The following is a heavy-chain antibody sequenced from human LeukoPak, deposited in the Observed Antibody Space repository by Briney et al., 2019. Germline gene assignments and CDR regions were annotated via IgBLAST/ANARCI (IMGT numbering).Heavy chain of an antibody. V-gene: IGHV4-39*07. Sequence: SETLSLTCTVSGGSTRSSSYYWGWIRQPPGKDLEWIGSNSYSGTTYYNPSLKSRVTISVDRSKNQFSLKLSSVTAADTAVYYCARAKYYDFWSGPFDYWGQGTLVTVSS. CDR2: NSYSGTT. D-gene: IGHD3-3*01. CDR3: ARAKYYDFWSGPFDY. J-gene: IGHJ4*02. CDR1: GGSTRSSSYY.